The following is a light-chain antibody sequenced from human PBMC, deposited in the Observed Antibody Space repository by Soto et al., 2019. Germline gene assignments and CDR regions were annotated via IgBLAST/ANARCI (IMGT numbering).Light chain of an antibody. V-gene: IGLV2-14*01. CDR2: EVS. J-gene: IGLJ3*02. Sequence: QSALTQPASVSGSLGQSITISCTGTSSDFGGYKYVSWYQQYPGKAPKLIIYEVSDRPSGVSNRFSGSKSGNTASLTISGLQAEDEADYHCSSYTSSSTLVFGGGTKLTVL. CDR3: SSYTSSSTLV. CDR1: SSDFGGYKY.